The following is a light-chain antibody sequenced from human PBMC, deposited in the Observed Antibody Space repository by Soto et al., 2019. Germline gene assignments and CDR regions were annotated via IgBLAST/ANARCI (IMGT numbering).Light chain of an antibody. J-gene: IGLJ1*01. CDR3: CLFTTSSIHS. CDR2: EVT. Sequence: SGLTQPACPSRSPGQSITFSCTGTSSDIGAYDYVSWFQQHPRNAPKLMTSEVTNRPSRVSSPFSVSKSGNMAYLTITGLPGENKGESVCCLFTTSSIHSFGTGSKVTV. V-gene: IGLV2-14*01. CDR1: SSDIGAYDY.